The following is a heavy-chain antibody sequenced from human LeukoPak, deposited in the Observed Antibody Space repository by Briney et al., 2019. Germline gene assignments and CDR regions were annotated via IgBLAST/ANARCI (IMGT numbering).Heavy chain of an antibody. D-gene: IGHD5-12*01. J-gene: IGHJ6*03. CDR1: GFIFSSYG. Sequence: GGSLRLSFAASGFIFSSYGMHWVRQAPDKGLEWVAVISYDGSNKYYADSVKGRFTISRDNSKNTLYLQMKSLRAEDTAVYYCAKGGGYEAQYYYYYLDVWGKGTTVTISS. V-gene: IGHV3-30*19. CDR3: AKGGGYEAQYYYYYLDV. CDR2: ISYDGSNK.